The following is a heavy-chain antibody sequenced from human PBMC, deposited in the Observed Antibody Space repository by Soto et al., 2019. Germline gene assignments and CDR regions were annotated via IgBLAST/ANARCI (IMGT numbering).Heavy chain of an antibody. Sequence: QLQLQESGPGLVKPSETLSLTCTVSGGSITSSSYYWGWIRQPPGKGLEWIGTMYYSGTTYYNPSLKSRVTISVDTSKNQFSLKLSSVTATDTAVYYCARRLGRWFDSWGQGTLVTVSS. CDR3: ARRLGRWFDS. V-gene: IGHV4-39*01. CDR2: MYYSGTT. D-gene: IGHD7-27*01. CDR1: GGSITSSSYY. J-gene: IGHJ5*01.